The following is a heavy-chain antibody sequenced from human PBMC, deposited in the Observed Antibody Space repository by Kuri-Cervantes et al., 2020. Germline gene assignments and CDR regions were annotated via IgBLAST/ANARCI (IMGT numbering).Heavy chain of an antibody. J-gene: IGHJ6*02. CDR1: GGSISSYY. CDR3: ARHKDGYTLYYYGMDV. D-gene: IGHD5-24*01. CDR2: IYYSGST. V-gene: IGHV4-59*08. Sequence: GSLRLSCTVSGGSISSYYWNWIRQPPGKGLEWIGYIYYSGSTNYNPSLKSRVTISVDTSKNQFSLKLSSVTAAYTAMYYCARHKDGYTLYYYGMDVSGQGTTVTVSS.